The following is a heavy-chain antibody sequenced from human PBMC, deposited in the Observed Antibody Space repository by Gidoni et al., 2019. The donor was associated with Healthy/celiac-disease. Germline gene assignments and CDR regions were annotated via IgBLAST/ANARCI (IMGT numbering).Heavy chain of an antibody. CDR1: GYIFTHNW. V-gene: IGHV5-51*01. D-gene: IGHD3-10*01. Sequence: EVQLVQSGAVVKQPGESLQISCKASGYIFTHNWIVWVRQLPGKGLEWMGMVYPGDSATRYSPSFQGQVTISADNSITTAFLQWSRLKTSDTAMYYCVRYYYGPGRRTDHGMDVWGQGTTVTVSS. CDR3: VRYYYGPGRRTDHGMDV. J-gene: IGHJ6*02. CDR2: VYPGDSAT.